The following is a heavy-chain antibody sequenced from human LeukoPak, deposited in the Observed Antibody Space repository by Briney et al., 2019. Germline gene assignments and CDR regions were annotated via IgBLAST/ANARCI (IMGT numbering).Heavy chain of an antibody. CDR2: TARSGGDI. CDR1: GFTSSRYE. V-gene: IGHV3-48*03. Sequence: PGGSLRLSCLVSGFTSSRYEMHWVRQALGKGLELFSYTARSGGDIHYAPSVRGRFTISSDTAENSVFLQMDNLRAEDTAVYYCARGRNLGLESFFDLWGQGTRVTVSS. J-gene: IGHJ4*02. D-gene: IGHD3-16*01. CDR3: ARGRNLGLESFFDL.